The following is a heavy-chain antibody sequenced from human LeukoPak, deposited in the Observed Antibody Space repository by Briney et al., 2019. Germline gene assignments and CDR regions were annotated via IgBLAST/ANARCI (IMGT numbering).Heavy chain of an antibody. CDR1: AGSFSTFY. Sequence: EPSETLSLTCGVSAGSFSTFYWNWICQHPGKGLEWIGEINHNGNTNYNPSLKGRVTLSVDKSKNQFSLKLRSVTAADTALYYCATVAIRAEFHFDHWGQGLLVTVSS. D-gene: IGHD3-10*01. CDR3: ATVAIRAEFHFDH. V-gene: IGHV4-34*01. CDR2: INHNGNT. J-gene: IGHJ4*02.